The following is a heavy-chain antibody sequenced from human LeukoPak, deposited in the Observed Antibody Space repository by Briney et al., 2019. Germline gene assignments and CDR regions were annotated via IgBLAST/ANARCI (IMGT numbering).Heavy chain of an antibody. CDR1: GYTFSGYS. CDR2: IGSSSTYM. Sequence: GGSLRRSCAASGYTFSGYSMNWVRQAPGKGLEWVSSIGSSSTYMYYADSVKGRFTISRDNAENSLYLQMNSLRAEDTAVYYCAREKVRQSDMDVWGQGTTVTVSS. D-gene: IGHD2-2*01. CDR3: AREKVRQSDMDV. V-gene: IGHV3-21*04. J-gene: IGHJ6*02.